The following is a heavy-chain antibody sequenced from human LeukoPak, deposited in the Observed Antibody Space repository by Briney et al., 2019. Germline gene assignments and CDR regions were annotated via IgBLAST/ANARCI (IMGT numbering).Heavy chain of an antibody. V-gene: IGHV4-31*03. Sequence: SETLSLTCTVSGGSISSGGYYWSWIRQHPGKGLEWIGYIYCSGSTYYNPSLKSRVTISVDTSKNQFSLKLSSVTAADTAVYYCARGYNWNRDWYFDLWGRGTLVTVSS. D-gene: IGHD1-20*01. CDR2: IYCSGST. CDR3: ARGYNWNRDWYFDL. CDR1: GGSISSGGYY. J-gene: IGHJ2*01.